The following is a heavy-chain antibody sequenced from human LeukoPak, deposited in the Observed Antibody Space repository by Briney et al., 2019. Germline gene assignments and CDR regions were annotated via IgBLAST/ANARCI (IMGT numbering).Heavy chain of an antibody. J-gene: IGHJ4*02. Sequence: GGSLRLSCAASGFTFSNSWMNWVRQAPGKGLVWVSRIASDGSSTTYADSVKGRFSISRDNAKNTLYLQMNSLRVEDTAVYYCARGRPHGNDYWGQGTLVTVSS. V-gene: IGHV3-74*01. D-gene: IGHD4-23*01. CDR3: ARGRPHGNDY. CDR2: IASDGSST. CDR1: GFTFSNSW.